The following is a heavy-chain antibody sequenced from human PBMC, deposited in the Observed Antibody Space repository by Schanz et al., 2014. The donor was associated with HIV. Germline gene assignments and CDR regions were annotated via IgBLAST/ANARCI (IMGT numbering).Heavy chain of an antibody. D-gene: IGHD6-13*01. Sequence: VQLVETGGGVVQPGGSLRLSCAASGFTVSSSHMSWVRQGPGKGLAWVSYITPDGSVTYADSVKGRFTTSRDSSKNTLFLQMNSLRVEDTATYYCRVFMGAFDVWGQGTMVTVSS. V-gene: IGHV3-53*02. CDR2: ITPDGSV. J-gene: IGHJ3*01. CDR1: GFTVSSSH. CDR3: RVFMGAFDV.